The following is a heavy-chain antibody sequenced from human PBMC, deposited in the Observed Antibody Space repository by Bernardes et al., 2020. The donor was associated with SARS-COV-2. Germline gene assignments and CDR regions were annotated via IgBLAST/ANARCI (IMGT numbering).Heavy chain of an antibody. CDR1: GFTFSDHY. Sequence: GGSLRLSCAASGFTFSDHYMDWVRQAPGKGLEWIGRIRNRGSNYTTKYAASVEGRFTILRDDSRNSLSLQMNSLRDEDTAVYYCTRGEAGDILTGYHDYWGQGTLVTVSS. D-gene: IGHD3-9*01. J-gene: IGHJ4*02. CDR3: TRGEAGDILTGYHDY. V-gene: IGHV3-72*01. CDR2: IRNRGSNYTT.